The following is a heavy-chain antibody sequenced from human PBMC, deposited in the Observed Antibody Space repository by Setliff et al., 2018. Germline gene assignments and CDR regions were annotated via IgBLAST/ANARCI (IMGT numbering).Heavy chain of an antibody. CDR3: ARSPAELGIVYLDP. D-gene: IGHD1-7*01. V-gene: IGHV1-69*05. CDR1: GDSFNNYA. J-gene: IGHJ5*02. Sequence: GASVKVSCKASGDSFNNYAISWVRQAPGQGLEWMGGIIPMFGTPAYAQKFQDRVTITTDESTSTAYMELDSLRSEDTAVYYCARSPAELGIVYLDPWGQGTLVTVSS. CDR2: IIPMFGTP.